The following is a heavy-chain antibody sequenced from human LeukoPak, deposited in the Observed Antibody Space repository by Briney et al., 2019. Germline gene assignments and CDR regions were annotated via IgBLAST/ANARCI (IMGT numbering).Heavy chain of an antibody. Sequence: GGSLRLSCAASGFTFTDYYMSWIRQAPGKGLEWVSYITNSGTTIYYADSVKGRFTISRDNAKNSLYLQMNSLRAEDTAVYYCAREMGGGWYGDYFDYWGQGTLVTVSS. D-gene: IGHD6-19*01. CDR2: ITNSGTTI. J-gene: IGHJ4*02. CDR3: AREMGGGWYGDYFDY. V-gene: IGHV3-11*04. CDR1: GFTFTDYY.